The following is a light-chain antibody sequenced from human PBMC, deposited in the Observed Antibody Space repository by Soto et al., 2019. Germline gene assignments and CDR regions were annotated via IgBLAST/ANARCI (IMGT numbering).Light chain of an antibody. V-gene: IGKV1-5*03. J-gene: IGKJ1*01. Sequence: EIQMTQSPSTLSASVGDTVTITCRASQSINSWLAWYQQKPGKAPKLLIYKASTLKSGVPSRFSGSGSGTEFTLTISSLQPDDFATYYCQHYNSYSEAFGQGTKVDIK. CDR1: QSINSW. CDR3: QHYNSYSEA. CDR2: KAS.